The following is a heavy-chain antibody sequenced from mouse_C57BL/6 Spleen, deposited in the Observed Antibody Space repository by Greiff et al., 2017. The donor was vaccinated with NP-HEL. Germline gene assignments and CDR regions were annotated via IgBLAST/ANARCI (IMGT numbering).Heavy chain of an antibody. CDR1: GYTFTSYW. D-gene: IGHD1-1*01. Sequence: VQLQQPGAELVRPGSSVTLSCKASGYTFTSYWMHWVKQRPIQGLEWIGNIDPSDSETHYIQKFKDKATLTVDKSSSTAYMQLSSLTSEVSAVYYCARGASIYYYGSSYGYFDVWGTGTTVTVSS. J-gene: IGHJ1*03. CDR3: ARGASIYYYGSSYGYFDV. CDR2: IDPSDSET. V-gene: IGHV1-52*01.